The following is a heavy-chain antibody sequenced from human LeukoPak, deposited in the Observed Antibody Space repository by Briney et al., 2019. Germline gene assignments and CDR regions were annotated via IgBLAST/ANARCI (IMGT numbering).Heavy chain of an antibody. Sequence: SETLSLTCAVYGGSFSGYYWSWIRQPPGKGLEWIGEIFHSGSTNYNPSLKSRVIISLDKSENQFSLNLTSVTAADTARYYCARVRSNGYVKEFYFDSWGQGTRVTVSS. CDR2: IFHSGST. CDR1: GGSFSGYY. D-gene: IGHD2-2*03. CDR3: ARVRSNGYVKEFYFDS. J-gene: IGHJ4*02. V-gene: IGHV4-34*12.